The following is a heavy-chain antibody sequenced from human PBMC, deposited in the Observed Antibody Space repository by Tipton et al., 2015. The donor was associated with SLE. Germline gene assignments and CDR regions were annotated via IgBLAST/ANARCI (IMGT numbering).Heavy chain of an antibody. CDR3: AREPQHSFYFDY. CDR2: IKTDGTGT. Sequence: LVQSGAEVKEPGASVKVSCKASGYTFTSYYIHWVRQAPGQGLQWMGIIKTDGTGTSYAENFKGRVTMTRDTSTSTVYMELTSLRSDDTALYYCAREPQHSFYFDYWGQGTLVTVSS. CDR1: GYTFTSYY. D-gene: IGHD2-2*01. V-gene: IGHV1-46*01. J-gene: IGHJ4*02.